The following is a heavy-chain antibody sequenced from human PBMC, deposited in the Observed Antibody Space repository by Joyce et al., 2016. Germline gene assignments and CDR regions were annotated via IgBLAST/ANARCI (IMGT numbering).Heavy chain of an antibody. CDR1: GFIFSTYG. V-gene: IGHV3-30*18. Sequence: QVQLVESGGGVVQPGRSLRLSCAASGFIFSTYGMHWVRQAPGTGLEGVAYISYDGTNKNYGDSVKGRFTISRDNSKNTLYLQMNSLRAEDTAVYYCAKKGATVTTGGAVDYWGQGTLVTVSS. CDR2: ISYDGTNK. CDR3: AKKGATVTTGGAVDY. J-gene: IGHJ4*02. D-gene: IGHD5-24*01.